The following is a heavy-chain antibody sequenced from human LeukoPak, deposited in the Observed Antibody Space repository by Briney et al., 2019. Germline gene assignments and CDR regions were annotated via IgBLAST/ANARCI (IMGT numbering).Heavy chain of an antibody. D-gene: IGHD6-13*01. CDR1: GDSISSSSYS. CDR2: IYYSGST. CDR3: ARDSVAGIDY. Sequence: SETLSLTCTVSGDSISSSSYSWGWIRQPPGKGLEWIGSIYYSGSTYYNPSLKSRVTISVDTSKNQFSLKLSSVTAADTAVYYCARDSVAGIDYWGQGTLVTVSS. J-gene: IGHJ4*02. V-gene: IGHV4-39*02.